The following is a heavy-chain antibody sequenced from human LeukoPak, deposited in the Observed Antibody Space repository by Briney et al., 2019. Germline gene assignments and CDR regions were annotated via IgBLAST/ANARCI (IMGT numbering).Heavy chain of an antibody. CDR1: GYSFTSYW. CDR3: ARRYSGYEYFEY. Sequence: GESLKISCKGSGYSFTSYWIGWVRQTPGKGLEWMGIIYPGDSDTRYSPSFQGQVTISADKSLNTAYLHWSSLKASDTAMYYCARRYSGYEYFEYWGQGTLVTVSS. J-gene: IGHJ4*02. CDR2: IYPGDSDT. V-gene: IGHV5-51*01. D-gene: IGHD5-12*01.